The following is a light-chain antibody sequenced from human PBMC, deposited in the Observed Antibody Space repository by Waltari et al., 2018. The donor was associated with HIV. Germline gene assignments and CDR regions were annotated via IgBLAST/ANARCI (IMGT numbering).Light chain of an antibody. V-gene: IGLV1-47*01. CDR1: SSNIGSNY. CDR3: AAWDDSLSGRV. CDR2: RNN. J-gene: IGLJ3*02. Sequence: QSVLTQPPSASGTPGPRVTISCSGSSSNIGSNYVYWYHHFPGTTPKLLIYRNNQRPSGVPDRFSGSKSGTSASLAISGLRSEDEADYYCAAWDDSLSGRVFGGGTKLTVL.